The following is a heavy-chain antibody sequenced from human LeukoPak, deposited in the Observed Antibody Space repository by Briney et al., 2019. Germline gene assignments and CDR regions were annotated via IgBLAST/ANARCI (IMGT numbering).Heavy chain of an antibody. D-gene: IGHD6-19*01. CDR3: ARGSIAVAGTFDY. Sequence: SETLSLTCTVSGGSISSYYWSWIRQPPGKGLEWIGEINHSGSTNYNPSLKSRVTISVDTSKNQFSLKLSSVTAADTAVYYCARGSIAVAGTFDYWGQGTLVTVSS. J-gene: IGHJ4*02. CDR2: INHSGST. CDR1: GGSISSYY. V-gene: IGHV4-34*01.